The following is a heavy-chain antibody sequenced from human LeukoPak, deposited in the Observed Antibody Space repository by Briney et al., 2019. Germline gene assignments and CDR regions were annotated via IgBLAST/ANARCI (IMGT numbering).Heavy chain of an antibody. Sequence: ASVKVSCKASGYTFTSYDINWVRQATGQGLEWMGWMNPNSGNTGYAQKFQGRVTMTRNTSISTAYMELSSLRSEDTAVYYCARDNGYCSSTSCYTGVGWFDPWGQGTLVTVSS. J-gene: IGHJ5*02. D-gene: IGHD2-2*02. CDR1: GYTFTSYD. CDR3: ARDNGYCSSTSCYTGVGWFDP. CDR2: MNPNSGNT. V-gene: IGHV1-8*01.